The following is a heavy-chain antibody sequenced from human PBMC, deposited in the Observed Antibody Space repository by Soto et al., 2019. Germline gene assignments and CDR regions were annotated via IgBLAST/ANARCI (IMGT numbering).Heavy chain of an antibody. V-gene: IGHV4-39*01. D-gene: IGHD3-10*01. Sequence: SETLSLTCTVSGGSISSSSYYWGWIRQPPGKGLEWIGSIYYSGSTYYNPSLKSRVTISVDTSKNQFSLKLSSVTAADTAVYYCASPLGNYYYMDVWGKGTTVTVSS. CDR1: GGSISSSSYY. CDR2: IYYSGST. J-gene: IGHJ6*03. CDR3: ASPLGNYYYMDV.